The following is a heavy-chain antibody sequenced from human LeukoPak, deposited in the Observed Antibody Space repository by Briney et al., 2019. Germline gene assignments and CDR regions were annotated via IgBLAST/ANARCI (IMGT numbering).Heavy chain of an antibody. CDR1: GFTFSDYA. V-gene: IGHV3-23*01. Sequence: GGSLRLSCAASGFTFSDYAMSWVRQAPGKGLEWISGISGSGASTYYADSVKGRFTISRDDSRNTLYLQMNSLRGDDTAVYYCAKDVGKWESLHFFDYWGQGTLVTVSS. CDR2: ISGSGAST. CDR3: AKDVGKWESLHFFDY. J-gene: IGHJ4*02. D-gene: IGHD1-26*01.